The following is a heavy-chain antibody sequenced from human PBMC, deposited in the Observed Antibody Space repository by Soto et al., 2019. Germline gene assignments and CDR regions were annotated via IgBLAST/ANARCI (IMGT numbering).Heavy chain of an antibody. CDR2: ISNTGVTT. V-gene: IGHV3-48*04. Sequence: EVRLLESGGELVQPGGSLRVSCAASGFPFNSYTMNWVRQAPGKGLEWVSAISNTGVTTFYADSVRGRFTISRDNAKNSVYLEMNSLSAEDTAVYYCARESEDLTSNFDYWGQGTLVTVSS. CDR3: ARESEDLTSNFDY. J-gene: IGHJ4*02. CDR1: GFPFNSYT.